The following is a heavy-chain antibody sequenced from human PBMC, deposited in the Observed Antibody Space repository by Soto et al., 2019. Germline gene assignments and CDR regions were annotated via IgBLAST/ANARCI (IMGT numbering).Heavy chain of an antibody. J-gene: IGHJ6*02. CDR1: GGSISSSNW. CDR2: IYHSGST. CDR3: ARDRREGDYVGYYYYGMDV. V-gene: IGHV4-4*02. D-gene: IGHD4-17*01. Sequence: PSETLSLTCAVSGGSISSSNWWSWVRQPPGKGLEWIGEIYHSGSTNYNPSLKSRVTISVDKSKNQFSLKLSSVTAADTAVYYCARDRREGDYVGYYYYGMDVWGQGTTVTVSS.